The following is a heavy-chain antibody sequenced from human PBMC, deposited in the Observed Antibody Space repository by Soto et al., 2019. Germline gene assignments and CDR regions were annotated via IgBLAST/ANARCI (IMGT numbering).Heavy chain of an antibody. CDR2: INPKSGGT. CDR3: ARGDSTDCSNGFGWVLYYYGMDV. CDR1: GYSFTDYH. D-gene: IGHD2-8*01. J-gene: IGHJ6*02. Sequence: GASVKVSCKASGYSFTDYHIHWVRQAPGQGLEWLGRINPKSGGTSTAQKFQGWVTMATDTSISTASMELTRLTSDDTAIYYCARGDSTDCSNGFGWVLYYYGMDVWGQGTTVTVSS. V-gene: IGHV1-2*04.